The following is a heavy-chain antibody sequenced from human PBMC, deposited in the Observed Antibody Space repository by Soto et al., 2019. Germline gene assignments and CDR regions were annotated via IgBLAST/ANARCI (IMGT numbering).Heavy chain of an antibody. CDR2: ISGSGGST. V-gene: IGHV3-23*01. Sequence: EVQLLESGGGLVQPGGSLRLSCAASGFTFSSYAMSWVRQAPGKGLEWVSAISGSGGSTYYADSVKGRFTISRDNSKNTLYLQMNSLRAEDTAVYYCAKDRAEYYDSSGYRLAYYYYGMDVWGQGTTVTVSS. CDR1: GFTFSSYA. D-gene: IGHD3-22*01. CDR3: AKDRAEYYDSSGYRLAYYYYGMDV. J-gene: IGHJ6*02.